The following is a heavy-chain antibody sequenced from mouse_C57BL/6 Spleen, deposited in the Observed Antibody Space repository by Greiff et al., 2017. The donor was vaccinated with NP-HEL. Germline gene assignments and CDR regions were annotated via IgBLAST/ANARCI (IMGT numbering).Heavy chain of an antibody. CDR2: IHPNSGST. D-gene: IGHD2-3*01. Sequence: QVQLQQSGAELVKPGASVKLSCKASGYTFTSYWMHWVKQRPGQGLEWIGMIHPNSGSTNYNEKFKSKATLTVDKSSSTAYMQLSSLTSEDSAVYYCARGDDGYAFDYWGQGTTLTVSS. J-gene: IGHJ2*01. CDR1: GYTFTSYW. CDR3: ARGDDGYAFDY. V-gene: IGHV1-64*01.